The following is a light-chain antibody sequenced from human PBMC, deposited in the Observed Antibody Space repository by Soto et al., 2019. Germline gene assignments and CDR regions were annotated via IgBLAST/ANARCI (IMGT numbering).Light chain of an antibody. CDR2: GLS. CDR3: QQYNNWPQT. J-gene: IGKJ1*01. CDR1: QSVGTN. V-gene: IGKV3-15*01. Sequence: ERVMTQSPVTLSVSPGESVTLSCRASQSVGTNLAWYQQKPGQAPSLLLYGLSTRATGIPTRFSGSGSGRQFTLTISSLQSEDFAVYYCQQYNNWPQTFGQGTKVEIK.